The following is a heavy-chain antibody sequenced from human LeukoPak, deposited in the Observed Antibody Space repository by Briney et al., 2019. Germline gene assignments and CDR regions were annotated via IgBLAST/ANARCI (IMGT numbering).Heavy chain of an antibody. V-gene: IGHV4-59*08. CDR2: IYYSGST. D-gene: IGHD1-14*01. Sequence: SETLSLTCTVSGGSISRYYWGWIRQPPGKGLEWIGYIYYSGSTNYNPSLKSRVTISVDTSKNQFSLKLSSVTAADTAIYYCASDITGTTKYAFDIWGQGTMVTVSS. CDR3: ASDITGTTKYAFDI. J-gene: IGHJ3*02. CDR1: GGSISRYY.